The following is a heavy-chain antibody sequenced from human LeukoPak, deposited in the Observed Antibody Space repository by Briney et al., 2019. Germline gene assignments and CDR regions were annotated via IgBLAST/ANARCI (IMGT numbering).Heavy chain of an antibody. V-gene: IGHV3-23*01. D-gene: IGHD5-12*01. CDR2: IVASSGAT. J-gene: IGHJ4*03. CDR3: AKGGYDYVEIGYFDY. Sequence: GGSLRLSCAASGFSFSNYAMNWVRRPPGKGLECVSLIVASSGATFYADSVKGRFTISRDKSKNTLYLQMKSLRGEDTAVYYCAKGGYDYVEIGYFDYWGQGALVTVSS. CDR1: GFSFSNYA.